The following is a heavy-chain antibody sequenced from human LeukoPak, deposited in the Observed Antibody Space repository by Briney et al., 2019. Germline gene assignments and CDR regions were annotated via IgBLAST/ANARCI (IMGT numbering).Heavy chain of an antibody. CDR3: AIGALLWFGAKMEYYFDY. D-gene: IGHD3-10*01. V-gene: IGHV4-61*01. CDR1: GYSISSGYY. Sequence: PSETLSLTFTVSGYSISSGYYWSWIRQPPGKGLEWIGFSYYNGNTNYNPSLKSRVTISVDMSKNQFSLSLRSVTAADTAVYYCAIGALLWFGAKMEYYFDYWGQGTPLTVSS. J-gene: IGHJ4*02. CDR2: SYYNGNT.